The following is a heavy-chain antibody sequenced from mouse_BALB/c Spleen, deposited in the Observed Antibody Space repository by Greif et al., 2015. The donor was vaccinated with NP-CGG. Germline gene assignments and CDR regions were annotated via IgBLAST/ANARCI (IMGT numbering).Heavy chain of an antibody. CDR3: ARNLEYYGGSLYYYAMDY. CDR1: GFSLTSYG. D-gene: IGHD1-1*01. J-gene: IGHJ4*01. V-gene: IGHV2-2*02. CDR2: IWSGGST. Sequence: QVQLQQSGPGLVQPSQSLSITCTVSGFSLTSYGVHWVRQSPGKGLEWLGVIWSGGSTDYNAAFISRLSISKDNSKSQVFFKMNSLQANDTAIYYCARNLEYYGGSLYYYAMDYWGQGTSVTVSS.